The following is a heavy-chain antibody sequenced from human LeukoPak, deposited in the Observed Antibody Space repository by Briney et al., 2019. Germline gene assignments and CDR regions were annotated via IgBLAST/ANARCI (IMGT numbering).Heavy chain of an antibody. CDR2: IYTSGST. CDR3: AREKYYDFWSGYFYYYYYMDV. CDR1: GGSISSGSYY. J-gene: IGHJ6*03. D-gene: IGHD3-3*01. V-gene: IGHV4-61*02. Sequence: PSQTLSLTCTVSGGSISSGSYYWSWIRQPAGKGLEWIGRIYTSGSTNYNPSLKSRVTISVDTSKNQFSLKLSSVTAADTAVYYCAREKYYDFWSGYFYYYYYMDVWGKGTTVTVSS.